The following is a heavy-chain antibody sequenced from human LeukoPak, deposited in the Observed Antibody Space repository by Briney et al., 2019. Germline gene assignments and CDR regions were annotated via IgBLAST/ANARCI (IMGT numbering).Heavy chain of an antibody. CDR2: IYHSGST. J-gene: IGHJ4*02. Sequence: SETLSLTCTVSGGSISSGGYYWSWIRQPPGKGLEWIGYIYHSGSTYYNPSLKSRVTISVDRSKNQFSLKLSSVTAADTAVYYCHLTIFGVVIIDYWGQGTLVTVSS. CDR3: HLTIFGVVIIDY. CDR1: GGSISSGGYY. V-gene: IGHV4-30-2*01. D-gene: IGHD3-3*01.